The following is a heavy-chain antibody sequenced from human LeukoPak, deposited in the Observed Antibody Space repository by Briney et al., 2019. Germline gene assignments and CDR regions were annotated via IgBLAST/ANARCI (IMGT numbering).Heavy chain of an antibody. V-gene: IGHV3-30-3*01. D-gene: IGHD5/OR15-5a*01. J-gene: IGHJ4*02. Sequence: HSGGSLRLSCAASGFTFSSYAMHWVRQAPGKGLEWVAVISYDGSNKYYADSVKGRFTISRDNSKNTLYLQMNSLRAEDTAVYYCARDVSSDYWGQGTLVTVSS. CDR1: GFTFSSYA. CDR2: ISYDGSNK. CDR3: ARDVSSDY.